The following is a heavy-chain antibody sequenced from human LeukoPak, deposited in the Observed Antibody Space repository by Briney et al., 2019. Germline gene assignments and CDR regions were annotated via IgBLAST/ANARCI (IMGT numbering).Heavy chain of an antibody. V-gene: IGHV4-59*02. CDR3: AREGGPYRPLDY. Sequence: SETLSLTCTVSGDSVSDYYWSWIRQPPGKGLEWIGYVFHSGSTNYNPSLKSRVTISVDTSKNQFSLKLTSVTAADTAVYYCAREGGPYRPLDYSGQGTPVTVSS. CDR2: VFHSGST. J-gene: IGHJ4*02. CDR1: GDSVSDYY.